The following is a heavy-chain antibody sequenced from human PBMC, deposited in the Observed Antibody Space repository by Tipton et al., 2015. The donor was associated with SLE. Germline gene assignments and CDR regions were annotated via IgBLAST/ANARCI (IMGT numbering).Heavy chain of an antibody. D-gene: IGHD4/OR15-4a*01. CDR1: GGPISSFF. CDR3: ARQNGYFIRGVSYGAAVAGLLDH. V-gene: IGHV4-59*01. J-gene: IGHJ4*02. CDR2: ISDSGNT. Sequence: TLSLTCTVSGGPISSFFWTWIRQPPGKGLEWIGYISDSGNTDYNPSLESRVTISVETSKNQFSLKVTSVTAADTAVYYCARQNGYFIRGVSYGAAVAGLLDHWGQGTLVTVSS.